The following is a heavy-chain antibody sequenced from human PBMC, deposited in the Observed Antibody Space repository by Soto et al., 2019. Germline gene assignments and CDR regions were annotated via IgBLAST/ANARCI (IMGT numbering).Heavy chain of an antibody. Sequence: EVQLAESGGGLVKPGGSLRLSCAASGFSFRNAWMSWVRQAPGKGLEWVGRIKSKTDGGTTDYAAPVKGRFTISRDNSKNTLYLQMNSLKTEDTAVYYCRLDYFYYGMDVWGQGTTVTVSS. V-gene: IGHV3-15*01. J-gene: IGHJ6*02. CDR2: IKSKTDGGTT. CDR3: RLDYFYYGMDV. CDR1: GFSFRNAW.